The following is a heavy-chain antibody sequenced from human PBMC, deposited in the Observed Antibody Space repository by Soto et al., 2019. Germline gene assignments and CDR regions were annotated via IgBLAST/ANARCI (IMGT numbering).Heavy chain of an antibody. V-gene: IGHV3-23*01. CDR3: AKDGDLYSGYFDY. CDR1: GFIFNSYA. J-gene: IGHJ4*02. Sequence: EVQLLESGGGLVQPGGSLRLSCAASGFIFNSYAMSWVRQAPGKGLEWVSTLTSTGGTYYADSVKGRFPISRDNSKNTLYLQMNSLRAEDTAVYYCAKDGDLYSGYFDYWGQGTLVTVSS. CDR2: LTSTGGT. D-gene: IGHD3-10*01.